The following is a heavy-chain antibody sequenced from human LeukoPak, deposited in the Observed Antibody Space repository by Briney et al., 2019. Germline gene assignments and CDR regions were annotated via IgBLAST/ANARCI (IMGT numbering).Heavy chain of an antibody. CDR1: GFTFSDYY. V-gene: IGHV3-11*05. CDR2: ISGNSRFR. J-gene: IGHJ6*02. Sequence: GGSLRLSCAASGFTFSDYYINWIRQAPGKGLEWLSYISGNSRFREYADSVKGRFTISRDNARNLLFLQMDSLRAEDTAVYYCARDLSTGMDVWGRGTTVTVSS. D-gene: IGHD2-2*01. CDR3: ARDLSTGMDV.